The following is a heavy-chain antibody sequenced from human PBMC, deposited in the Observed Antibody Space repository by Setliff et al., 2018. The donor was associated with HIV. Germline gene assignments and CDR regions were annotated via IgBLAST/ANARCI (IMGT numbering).Heavy chain of an antibody. Sequence: ASVKVSCKASGYTFTRYDINWVRQATGQGLEWMGWMNPNSGNTAYAQKFQGRVTMPRNTSISTAYMELSSLRSEDTAVYYCATGKNSGYDRDACDIWGQGTMVTVSS. J-gene: IGHJ3*02. V-gene: IGHV1-8*01. D-gene: IGHD5-12*01. CDR2: MNPNSGNT. CDR1: GYTFTRYD. CDR3: ATGKNSGYDRDACDI.